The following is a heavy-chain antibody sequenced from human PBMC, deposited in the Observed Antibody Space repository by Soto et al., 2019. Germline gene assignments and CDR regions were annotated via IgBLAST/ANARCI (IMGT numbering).Heavy chain of an antibody. CDR1: GFTFSSNP. D-gene: IGHD6-19*01. CDR3: AKDPTSIAVAVPGDC. Sequence: EVQLLESGGGLVQPGGSLSLPCAASGFTFSSNPMSWVRQAQGKGLEWVSAISGSGGSTYYADSVKGRFTISRDNSKNTLYLQMNSLRAEDTAVYYCAKDPTSIAVAVPGDCWGQGTLVTVSS. V-gene: IGHV3-23*01. CDR2: ISGSGGST. J-gene: IGHJ4*02.